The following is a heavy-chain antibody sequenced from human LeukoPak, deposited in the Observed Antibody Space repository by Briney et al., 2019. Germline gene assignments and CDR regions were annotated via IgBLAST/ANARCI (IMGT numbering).Heavy chain of an antibody. J-gene: IGHJ5*02. Sequence: PSETLSLTCAVYGGSFSGYYWSWIRQPPGKGLEWIGEINHSGSTNYNPSLKSRVTISVDTSKNQFSLKLSSVTAADTAMYYCGRDLNGVTDPWGQGTLVTVSS. CDR3: GRDLNGVTDP. V-gene: IGHV4-34*01. CDR2: INHSGST. CDR1: GGSFSGYY. D-gene: IGHD3-16*02.